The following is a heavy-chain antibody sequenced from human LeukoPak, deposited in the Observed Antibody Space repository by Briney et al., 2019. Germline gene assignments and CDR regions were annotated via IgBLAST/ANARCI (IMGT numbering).Heavy chain of an antibody. D-gene: IGHD2-2*01. CDR1: GFTLGSYG. J-gene: IGHJ4*02. V-gene: IGHV3-33*01. CDR3: ARDQWGYCSSTSCYLDY. CDR2: IWYDGSNK. Sequence: PGGSLRLSCAASGFTLGSYGMHWVRQAPGKGLEWVAVIWYDGSNKYYADSVKGRFTISRDNSKNTLYLQMNSLRAEDTAVYYCARDQWGYCSSTSCYLDYWGQGTLVTVSS.